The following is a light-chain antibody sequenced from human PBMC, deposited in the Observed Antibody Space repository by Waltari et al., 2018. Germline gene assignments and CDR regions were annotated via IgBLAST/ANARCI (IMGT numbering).Light chain of an antibody. CDR2: GAS. CDR3: QQYNKGLDT. V-gene: IGKV3-15*01. J-gene: IGKJ2*01. Sequence: EIVMTQSPSTLSVSPGEGPTLSCTASQSVTSLAWYQQKPGQAPRLLIYGASTRATGIPARFSGSGSGTEFTLTISSLQSEDLAVYYCQQYNKGLDTFGQGTKLEIK. CDR1: QSVTS.